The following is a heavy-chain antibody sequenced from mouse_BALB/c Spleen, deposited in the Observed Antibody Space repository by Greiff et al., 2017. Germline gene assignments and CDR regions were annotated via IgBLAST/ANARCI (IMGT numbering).Heavy chain of an antibody. D-gene: IGHD4-1*01. Sequence: EVKLQESGPELVKPGASVKISCKASGYSFTGYYMHWVKQSHVKSLEWIGRINPYNGATSYNQNFKDKASLTVDKSSSTAYMELHSLTSEDSAVYYCARWDGYYFDYWGQGTTLTVSS. V-gene: IGHV1-31*01. CDR1: GYSFTGYY. CDR3: ARWDGYYFDY. J-gene: IGHJ2*01. CDR2: INPYNGAT.